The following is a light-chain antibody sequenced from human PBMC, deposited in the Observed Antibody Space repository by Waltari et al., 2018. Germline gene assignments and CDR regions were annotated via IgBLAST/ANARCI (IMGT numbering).Light chain of an antibody. V-gene: IGKV1-5*03. CDR2: KAS. CDR1: RRITNW. Sequence: IQMTQSPSPLSASVADRVTITCRASRRITNWLAWDQQKPGKAPKLLIYKASNLESGVPSRFSGSGSGTEFTLTISSLQPDDFATYYCQQYDNYWTFGQGTKVEIK. J-gene: IGKJ1*01. CDR3: QQYDNYWT.